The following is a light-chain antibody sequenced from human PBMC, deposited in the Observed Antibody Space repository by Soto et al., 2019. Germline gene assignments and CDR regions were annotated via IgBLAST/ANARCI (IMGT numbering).Light chain of an antibody. Sequence: EIVLTQSPVTLSLSPGERATLSCRASQSVNNYLAWYQQKPRQPPRLLIYDASNRATGIPARFRSSGSGTDFTLTISRLEPDDFAIYYCQQRSTWPPGFTFGPGTKVDIK. CDR2: DAS. CDR1: QSVNNY. J-gene: IGKJ3*01. CDR3: QQRSTWPPGFT. V-gene: IGKV3-11*01.